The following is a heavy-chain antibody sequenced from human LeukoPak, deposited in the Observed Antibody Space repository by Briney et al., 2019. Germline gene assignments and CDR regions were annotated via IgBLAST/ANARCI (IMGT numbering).Heavy chain of an antibody. CDR2: IYYSGST. CDR3: ARGLPKHDYGDYGGTWFDP. V-gene: IGHV4-59*12. CDR1: GGSISSYY. D-gene: IGHD4-17*01. Sequence: SETLSLTCTVSGGSISSYYWSWIRQPPGKGLEWIGYIYYSGSTNYNPSLKSRVTISVDTSKNQFSLKLSSVTAADTALYYCARGLPKHDYGDYGGTWFDPWGQGTLVTVSS. J-gene: IGHJ5*02.